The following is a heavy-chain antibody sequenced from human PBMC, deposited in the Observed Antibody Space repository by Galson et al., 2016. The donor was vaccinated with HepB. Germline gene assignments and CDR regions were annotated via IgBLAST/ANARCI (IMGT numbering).Heavy chain of an antibody. V-gene: IGHV5-10-1*01. J-gene: IGHJ6*04. CDR2: IDPGNANT. Sequence: QSGAEVKKPGESLRISCKGSGYTFTNYWIHWVRQMPGKGLEWMGKIDPGNANTNYSPSFQGHVTISVDKSISTAYLQWSSLKASDTAMYYCARPYYYHSGSYRDWGKGTTVTVSS. CDR3: ARPYYYHSGSYRD. D-gene: IGHD3-10*01. CDR1: GYTFTNYW.